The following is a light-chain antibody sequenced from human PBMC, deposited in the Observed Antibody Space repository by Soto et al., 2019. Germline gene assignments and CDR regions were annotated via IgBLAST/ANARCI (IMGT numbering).Light chain of an antibody. Sequence: IQMTQCPSSLSASVGDRFTITCMASQSISNYLNWYQQKPGKAPTLLIYAASTLQSGVPSRISGSGSGTEFTITISSLQPDDFATYYCQRYNSYPLTVGGGTQVEIK. CDR2: AAS. V-gene: IGKV1-39*01. J-gene: IGKJ4*01. CDR1: QSISNY. CDR3: QRYNSYPLT.